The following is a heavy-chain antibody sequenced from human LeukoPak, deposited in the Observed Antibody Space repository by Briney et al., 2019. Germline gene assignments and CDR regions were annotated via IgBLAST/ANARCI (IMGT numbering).Heavy chain of an antibody. CDR3: AGGITMVRGVSLKYYYYGMDV. CDR2: IYYSGST. D-gene: IGHD3-10*01. CDR1: GGSISSYY. J-gene: IGHJ6*02. V-gene: IGHV4-59*12. Sequence: SETLSLTCTVSGGSISSYYWSWIRQPPGKGLEWIGHIYYSGSTNYNPSLKSRVTISVDTSKNQFSLKLSSVTAADTAVYYCAGGITMVRGVSLKYYYYGMDVWGQGTTVTVSS.